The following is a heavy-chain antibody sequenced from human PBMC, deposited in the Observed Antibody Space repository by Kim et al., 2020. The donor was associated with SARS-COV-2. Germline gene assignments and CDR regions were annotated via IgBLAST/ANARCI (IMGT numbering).Heavy chain of an antibody. V-gene: IGHV3-23*01. CDR1: GFTFSSYV. D-gene: IGHD3-9*01. J-gene: IGHJ6*02. CDR3: AKPRGGYYDNLTGYRAPKYYSYYYNMDV. CDR2: RRGSGGRT. Sequence: GGSLRLSCAASGFTFSSYVMSWVRQPPGKGLEWVSARRGSGGRTYYADSVKGRFTVSRDISKNTLYLQMNSLRAEDTAVYYCAKPRGGYYDNLTGYRAPKYYSYYYNMDVWGQGTTVTVSS.